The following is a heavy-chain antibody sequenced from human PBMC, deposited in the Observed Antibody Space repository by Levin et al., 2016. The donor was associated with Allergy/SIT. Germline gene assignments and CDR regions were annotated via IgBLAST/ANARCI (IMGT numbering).Heavy chain of an antibody. V-gene: IGHV1-69*01. CDR2: IIPIFGTA. Sequence: WVRQAPGQGLEWMGGIIPIFGTANYAQKFQGRVTITADESTSTAYMELSSLRSEDTAVYYCARDLSAFDIWGQGTMVTVSS. CDR3: ARDLSAFDI. J-gene: IGHJ3*02.